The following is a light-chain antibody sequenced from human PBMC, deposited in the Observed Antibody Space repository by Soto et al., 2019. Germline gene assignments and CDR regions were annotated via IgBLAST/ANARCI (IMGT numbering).Light chain of an antibody. CDR1: QSVSSNY. J-gene: IGKJ1*01. Sequence: EIVLTQSPGTLSLSPGERATLSCRASQSVSSNYLAWYRRKPGQAPRLLIYGASSRATGIPDRFSGSGSGTDFTLTITRLEPEDFAVYYSQQYGSSPPTFGPGTRVEIK. CDR2: GAS. V-gene: IGKV3-20*01. CDR3: QQYGSSPPT.